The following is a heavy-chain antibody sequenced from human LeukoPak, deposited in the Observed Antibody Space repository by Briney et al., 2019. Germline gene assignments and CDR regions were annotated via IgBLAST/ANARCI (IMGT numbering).Heavy chain of an antibody. Sequence: PSETLSLTCAVYGGSFSGYYWSWVRQPPGKGLEWVGEINHSGSTNYNPSLKSRVTMSVDTSKNQFSLKLSSVTAADTAVYYCARDRDYRYYYYYMDVWGKGTTVTISS. CDR2: INHSGST. V-gene: IGHV4-34*01. J-gene: IGHJ6*03. D-gene: IGHD3-10*01. CDR3: ARDRDYRYYYYYMDV. CDR1: GGSFSGYY.